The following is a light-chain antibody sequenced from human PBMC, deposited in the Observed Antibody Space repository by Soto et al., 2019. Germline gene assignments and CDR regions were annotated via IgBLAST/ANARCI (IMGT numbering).Light chain of an antibody. CDR3: QQYNSYST. CDR1: QSISSW. J-gene: IGKJ1*01. V-gene: IGKV1-5*03. Sequence: DIQMTQSPSTLSASVGDRVTITCRASQSISSWLAGYQQKPGKAPKLLIYKASSLESGVPTRFSGSGSGTDFTLTINSLQPEDFATYYRQQYNSYSTFGQGTKVEI. CDR2: KAS.